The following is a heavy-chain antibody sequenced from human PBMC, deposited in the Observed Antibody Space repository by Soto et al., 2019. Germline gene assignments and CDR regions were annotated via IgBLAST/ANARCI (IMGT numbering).Heavy chain of an antibody. V-gene: IGHV1-69*13. J-gene: IGHJ6*02. CDR2: IIPIFGTA. CDR1: GGTFSSYT. CDR3: ARPIGYCSSTSCTPTYYYGMDV. D-gene: IGHD2-2*01. Sequence: SVKVSCKASGGTFSSYTISWVRQAPGQGLEWMGGIIPIFGTANYAQKFQGRVTITADESTSTAYMELSSLRSEDTAVYYCARPIGYCSSTSCTPTYYYGMDVWGQGTTVTVSS.